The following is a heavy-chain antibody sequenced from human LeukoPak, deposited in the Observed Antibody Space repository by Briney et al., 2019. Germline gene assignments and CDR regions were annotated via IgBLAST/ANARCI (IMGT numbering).Heavy chain of an antibody. V-gene: IGHV3-48*03. D-gene: IGHD6-19*01. CDR3: AKGYSEQWPRPFDY. Sequence: GGSLRLSCAASGFTFSSYEMNWVRQAPGKGLEWVSYISSSGSTIYYADSVKGRFTISRDNAKNSLYLQMNSLRAEDTALYYCAKGYSEQWPRPFDYWGQGTLVTVSS. CDR2: ISSSGSTI. J-gene: IGHJ4*02. CDR1: GFTFSSYE.